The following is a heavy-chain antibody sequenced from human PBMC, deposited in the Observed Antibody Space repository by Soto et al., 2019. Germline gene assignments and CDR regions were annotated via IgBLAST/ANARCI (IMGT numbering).Heavy chain of an antibody. CDR1: GYSFTSYW. V-gene: IGHV5-51*01. CDR3: ARHQNICGDYFNYYYYGMDV. Sequence: GESLKISCKGSGYSFTSYWIGWVRQMPGKGLEWMGIIYPGDSDTRYSPSFQGQVTISADESISTAYLQWSSLKASDTAMYYCARHQNICGDYFNYYYYGMDVWGQGTTVPVSS. D-gene: IGHD4-17*01. J-gene: IGHJ6*02. CDR2: IYPGDSDT.